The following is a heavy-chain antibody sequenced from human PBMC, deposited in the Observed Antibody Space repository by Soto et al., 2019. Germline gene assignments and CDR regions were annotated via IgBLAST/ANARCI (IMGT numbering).Heavy chain of an antibody. D-gene: IGHD3-3*01. CDR3: AKRKTIFGVTDRASIDY. CDR2: ISYNGFNT. J-gene: IGHJ4*02. V-gene: IGHV3-30*18. CDR1: GFTFNNYG. Sequence: QVQLVESGGGVVQPGRSLRLSCAASGFTFNNYGMHWVRQAPGKGLEWVAMISYNGFNTNYADSVKGRFTISRDNSKNTLYLQMNRLRAEDTAIYYCAKRKTIFGVTDRASIDYWGQGPLVTVSS.